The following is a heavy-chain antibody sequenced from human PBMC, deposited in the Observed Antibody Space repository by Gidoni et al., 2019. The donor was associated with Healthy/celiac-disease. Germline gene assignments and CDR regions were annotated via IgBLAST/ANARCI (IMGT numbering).Heavy chain of an antibody. D-gene: IGHD2-2*02. CDR1: GFTFSSYG. V-gene: IGHV3-33*01. Sequence: QVQLVESGGGVVQPGRSLRLSCAASGFTFSSYGMHWVRQAPGKGLEWVAVIWYDGSNKYYADSVKGRFTISRDNSKNTLYLQMNSLRAEDTAVYYCARGGGYCSSTSCYNVFDYWGQGTLVTVSS. J-gene: IGHJ4*02. CDR3: ARGGGYCSSTSCYNVFDY. CDR2: IWYDGSNK.